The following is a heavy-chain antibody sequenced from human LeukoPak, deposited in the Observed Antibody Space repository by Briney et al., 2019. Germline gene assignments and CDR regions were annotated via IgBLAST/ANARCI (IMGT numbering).Heavy chain of an antibody. CDR1: GGTFSNYA. Sequence: SVTVSCKVYGGTFSNYAISWIHQAPRPTLEWMARIIPILGIANYAQKFQGRVTITTDKSTSTAYMELSSLRSEDTAVYYCARSSSRNFDYWGQGTLVTVSS. CDR3: ARSSSRNFDY. J-gene: IGHJ4*02. V-gene: IGHV1-69*04. CDR2: IIPILGIA.